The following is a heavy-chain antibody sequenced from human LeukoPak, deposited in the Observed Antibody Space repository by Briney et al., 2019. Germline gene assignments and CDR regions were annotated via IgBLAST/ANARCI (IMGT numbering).Heavy chain of an antibody. CDR2: IDWDDDK. V-gene: IGHV2-70*11. CDR1: GGSISSYY. CDR3: ARTSVAANFDY. J-gene: IGHJ4*02. D-gene: IGHD6-19*01. Sequence: TLSLTCTVSGGSISSYYWSWIRQPPGKALEWLARIDWDDDKYYSTSLKTRLTISKDTSKNQVVLTMTNMDPVDTATYYCARTSVAANFDYWGQGTLVTVSS.